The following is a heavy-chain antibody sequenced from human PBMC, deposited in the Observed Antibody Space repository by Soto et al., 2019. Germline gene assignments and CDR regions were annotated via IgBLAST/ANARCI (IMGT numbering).Heavy chain of an antibody. J-gene: IGHJ6*02. CDR3: ARESGYYTYGMDV. CDR2: ISSSSSYI. V-gene: IGHV3-21*01. CDR1: GFTFRSYS. Sequence: ESGGGLVKPGGSLRLSCAASGFTFRSYSMNWVRQAPGKGLEWVSSISSSSSYIYYADSVKGRFTISRDNAKNSLYLQMNSLRAEDTAVYYCARESGYYTYGMDVWGQGTTVTVSS. D-gene: IGHD3-3*01.